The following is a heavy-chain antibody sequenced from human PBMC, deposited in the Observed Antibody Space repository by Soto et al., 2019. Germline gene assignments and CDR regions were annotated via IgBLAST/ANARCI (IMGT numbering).Heavy chain of an antibody. CDR2: IYYSGST. J-gene: IGHJ4*02. CDR3: ASGSRYYYDSSGYYNY. D-gene: IGHD3-22*01. V-gene: IGHV4-59*01. CDR1: GGSISSYY. Sequence: SETLSLTWTVSGGSISSYYWSWIRQPPGKGLEWIGYIYYSGSTNYNPSLKSRVTISVDTSKNQFSLKLSSVTAADTAVYYCASGSRYYYDSSGYYNYWGQGTLVTVSS.